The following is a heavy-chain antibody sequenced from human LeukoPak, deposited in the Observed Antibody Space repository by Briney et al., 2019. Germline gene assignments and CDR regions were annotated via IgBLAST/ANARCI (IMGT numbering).Heavy chain of an antibody. CDR2: ISAYNGNT. J-gene: IGHJ4*02. D-gene: IGHD1-26*01. CDR1: GYTFTSYG. Sequence: ASVKVSCKASGYTFTSYGISWGRQAPGQGLEWMGWISAYNGNTNYAQKLQGRVTMTTDTSTSTAYMELRSMRSDDTAVYYCARAVVGATIDYWGQGTLVTVSS. CDR3: ARAVVGATIDY. V-gene: IGHV1-18*01.